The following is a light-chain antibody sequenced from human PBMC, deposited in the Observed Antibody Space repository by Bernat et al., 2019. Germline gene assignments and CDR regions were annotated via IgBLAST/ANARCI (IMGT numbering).Light chain of an antibody. Sequence: EIVLTQSPGTLSLSLGERATLSCRASDSVNNYIAWYQQKPAQPLRLLIHYASKRATGIPASFSGSRTGTDFTLTISSLEPEDFAVYHCQQRYNWPPTFGQETRLE. CDR3: QQRYNWPPT. V-gene: IGKV3-11*01. J-gene: IGKJ5*01. CDR2: YAS. CDR1: DSVNNY.